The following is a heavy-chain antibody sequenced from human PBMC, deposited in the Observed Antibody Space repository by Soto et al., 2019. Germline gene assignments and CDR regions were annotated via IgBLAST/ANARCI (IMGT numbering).Heavy chain of an antibody. CDR3: ARAHTYYYDIGGCSKQSFHFDS. Sequence: PSETLSLTCNVSGGSISSGGYYWNWIRQVPGRGLEWIGYISYSAGSFYNPSLESRVSVSIDTSGNQFCLKLSSMTAADTAVYFCARAHTYYYDIGGCSKQSFHFDSWCQGTLVTVSS. D-gene: IGHD3-22*01. J-gene: IGHJ4*02. CDR1: GGSISSGGYY. V-gene: IGHV4-31*03. CDR2: ISYSAGS.